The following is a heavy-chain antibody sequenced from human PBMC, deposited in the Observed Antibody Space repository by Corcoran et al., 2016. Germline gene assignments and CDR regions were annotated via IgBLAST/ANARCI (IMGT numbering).Heavy chain of an antibody. CDR2: ISSISSTI. D-gene: IGHD6-19*01. CDR3: ARELAVAGSPAFDYYYGMDV. CDR1: GFTFSSYS. Sequence: EVQLVESGGGLVQPGGSLRLSCAASGFTFSSYSMNWVRQAPGKGLEWVSYISSISSTIYYADSVKGRFTISRDNAKNSLYLQMNSLRAEDTAVYYCARELAVAGSPAFDYYYGMDVWGQGTTVTVSS. V-gene: IGHV3-48*04. J-gene: IGHJ6*02.